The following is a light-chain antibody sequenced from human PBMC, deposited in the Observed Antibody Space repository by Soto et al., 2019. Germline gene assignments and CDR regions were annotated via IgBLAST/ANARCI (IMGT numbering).Light chain of an antibody. J-gene: IGKJ1*01. V-gene: IGKV3-11*01. CDR2: DAS. CDR3: QQRSNWPSGT. Sequence: EIVLTQSPATLSLSPGERATLSCRASQSVSSYLAWYHQKPGQAPRLLIYDASNRATGIPARFSGSGSGTDFTLTISSLEPEDFAVYYCQQRSNWPSGTFGQGTKVDIK. CDR1: QSVSSY.